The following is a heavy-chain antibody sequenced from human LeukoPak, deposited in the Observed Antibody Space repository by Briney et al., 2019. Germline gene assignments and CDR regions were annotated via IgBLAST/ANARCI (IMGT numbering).Heavy chain of an antibody. V-gene: IGHV1-69*13. J-gene: IGHJ4*02. CDR1: GGTVSSYV. CDR3: AREGVADSIGFDY. D-gene: IGHD2-21*01. CDR2: IIPIFGTA. Sequence: SVKVSCKASGGTVSSYVISWVRQAPGQGLEWMGGIIPIFGTANYAQKFQGRVTITADESTSTAYIELSSLRSEDTAVYYCAREGVADSIGFDYWGQGTLVTVSS.